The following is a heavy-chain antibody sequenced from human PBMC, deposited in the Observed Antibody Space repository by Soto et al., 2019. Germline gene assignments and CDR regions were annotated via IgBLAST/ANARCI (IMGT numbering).Heavy chain of an antibody. Sequence: GGSLRLSCAASGFTFSSYSMNWVRQAPGKGLEWVSSISSSSSYIYYADSVKGRFTISRDNAKNSLYLQMNSLSAEDTAVYYCARVGVPAATHEDEVVPGWFDPWGQGTLVTVSS. J-gene: IGHJ5*02. CDR1: GFTFSSYS. CDR2: ISSSSSYI. V-gene: IGHV3-21*01. D-gene: IGHD2-2*01. CDR3: ARVGVPAATHEDEVVPGWFDP.